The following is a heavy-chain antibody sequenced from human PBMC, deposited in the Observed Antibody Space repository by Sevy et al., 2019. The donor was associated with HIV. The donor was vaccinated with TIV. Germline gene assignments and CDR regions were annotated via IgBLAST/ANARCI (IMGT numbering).Heavy chain of an antibody. CDR3: ARVGDSSGFSLYYFDY. J-gene: IGHJ4*02. V-gene: IGHV4-30-4*01. Sequence: SETLSLTCTVSGGSISSGDYYWSWIRQPPGKGLEWIGYIYYSGSTYYNPSLKSRFTISVDTSKNQFSLKLSSVTAADTAVYYCARVGDSSGFSLYYFDYWGQGTLVTVSS. CDR2: IYYSGST. D-gene: IGHD3-22*01. CDR1: GGSISSGDYY.